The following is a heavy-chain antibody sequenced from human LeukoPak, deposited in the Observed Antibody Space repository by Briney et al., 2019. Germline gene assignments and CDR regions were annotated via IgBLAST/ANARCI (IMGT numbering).Heavy chain of an antibody. D-gene: IGHD6-19*01. Sequence: GGSLRLSCAASGFTFSSYEMNWVRQAPGKGLEWVSYISSSGSTIYYADSVKGRFTISRDNSKNTLYLQMNSLRAEDTAVYYCAKDNSVRYSSGWRGLFDYWGQGTLVTVSS. CDR1: GFTFSSYE. V-gene: IGHV3-48*03. CDR3: AKDNSVRYSSGWRGLFDY. J-gene: IGHJ4*02. CDR2: ISSSGSTI.